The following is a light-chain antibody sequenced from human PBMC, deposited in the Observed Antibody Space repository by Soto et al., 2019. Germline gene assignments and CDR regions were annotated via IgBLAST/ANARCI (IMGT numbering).Light chain of an antibody. CDR3: SSYTSSSTLL. J-gene: IGLJ1*01. Sequence: QSVLTQPASVSGSPGQSITISCTGTSSDVGGYNYVSWYQQHPGKAPKLMIYDVSNRPSGVSNRFSGSKSGNTASLTISGLQAEDEADYYCSSYTSSSTLLFGTGTRSPP. CDR2: DVS. CDR1: SSDVGGYNY. V-gene: IGLV2-14*01.